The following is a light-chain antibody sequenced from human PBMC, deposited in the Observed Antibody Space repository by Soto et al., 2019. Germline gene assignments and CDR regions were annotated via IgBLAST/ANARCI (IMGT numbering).Light chain of an antibody. CDR1: SSDVGGHNY. Sequence: QSVLTPPPSASGSPGQSVAISCTGTSSDVGGHNYVSWYQQHPGKAPKLMIYEVNKRPSGVPDRFSGSKSGNTASLTVSGLQAEDEADYYCSSYAGSSNVFGTGTKVTV. V-gene: IGLV2-8*01. CDR3: SSYAGSSNV. J-gene: IGLJ1*01. CDR2: EVN.